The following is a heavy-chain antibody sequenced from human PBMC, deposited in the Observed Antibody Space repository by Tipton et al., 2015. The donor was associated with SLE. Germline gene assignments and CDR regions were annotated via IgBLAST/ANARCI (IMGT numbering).Heavy chain of an antibody. J-gene: IGHJ6*02. D-gene: IGHD3-3*01. Sequence: QSGPEVKKPGSSVKVSCKASGGTFSSYAISWVRQAPGQGLEWMGWISAYNGNTNYAQKLQGRVTMTTDTSTSTAYMELRSLRSDDTAVYYCARDRLTIFGVVTLYGMDVWGQGTTVTVSS. V-gene: IGHV1-18*01. CDR2: ISAYNGNT. CDR1: GGTFSSYA. CDR3: ARDRLTIFGVVTLYGMDV.